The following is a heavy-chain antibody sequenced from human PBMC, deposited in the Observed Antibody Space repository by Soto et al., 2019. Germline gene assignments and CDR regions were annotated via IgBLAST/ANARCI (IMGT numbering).Heavy chain of an antibody. CDR1: GGSISSSSYY. J-gene: IGHJ4*02. CDR2: IYYSGST. CDR3: ARAPVDYDILTGYYNAAQNYFDY. V-gene: IGHV4-39*01. Sequence: SETLSLTCTVSGGSISSSSYYWGWIRQPPGKGLEWIGSIYYSGSTYYNPSLKSRVTISVDTSKNQFSLKLSSVTAADTAVYYCARAPVDYDILTGYYNAAQNYFDYWGQGTLVTVS. D-gene: IGHD3-9*01.